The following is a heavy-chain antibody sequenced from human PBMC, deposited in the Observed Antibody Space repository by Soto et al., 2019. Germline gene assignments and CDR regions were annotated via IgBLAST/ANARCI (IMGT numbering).Heavy chain of an antibody. J-gene: IGHJ3*02. D-gene: IGHD2-15*01. V-gene: IGHV3-33*01. CDR1: GFTFSSYG. CDR2: IWYDGSNK. CDR3: AREGSGMATAFDI. Sequence: GGSLRLSCAASGFTFSSYGMHWVRQAPGKGLEWVAVIWYDGSNKYYADSVKGRFTISRDNSKNTLYLQMNSLRAEDTAVYYCAREGSGMATAFDIWGQGTMVTVSS.